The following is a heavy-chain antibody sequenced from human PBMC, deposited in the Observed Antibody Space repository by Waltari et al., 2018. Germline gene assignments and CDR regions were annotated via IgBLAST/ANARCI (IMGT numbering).Heavy chain of an antibody. CDR2: IHYSGAT. CDR1: GGSISNTSFY. V-gene: IGHV4-39*01. D-gene: IGHD3-9*01. Sequence: QLQLQESGPGLVKPSETLSLTCTVSGGSISNTSFYWGWVRQPPGKGREWIGSIHYSGATLYNPSLGSRVTTSIDRSENQFTLKLNSVTAADTAVYYCARGLTGGYYDSLTGRENLFDYWGRGTLVTVSS. CDR3: ARGLTGGYYDSLTGRENLFDY. J-gene: IGHJ4*02.